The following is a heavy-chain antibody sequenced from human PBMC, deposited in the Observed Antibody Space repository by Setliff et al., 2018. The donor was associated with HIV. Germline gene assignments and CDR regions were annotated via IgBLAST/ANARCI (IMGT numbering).Heavy chain of an antibody. CDR1: GGFFSAYY. CDR3: ARFDVTPMTTRDY. V-gene: IGHV4-34*01. CDR2: MHHSGGA. D-gene: IGHD4-17*01. Sequence: PSETLSLTCAVSGGFFSAYYWRWIRQPPEKGLEWNGKMHHSGGAIFSPSLKSRLSILLDMSTNQFSLKMASMTAADSAVYYCARFDVTPMTTRDYWGQGTQVTVSS. J-gene: IGHJ4*02.